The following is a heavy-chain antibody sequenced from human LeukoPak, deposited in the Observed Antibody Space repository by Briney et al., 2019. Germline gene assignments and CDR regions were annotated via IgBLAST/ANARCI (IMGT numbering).Heavy chain of an antibody. J-gene: IGHJ4*02. D-gene: IGHD6-19*01. CDR1: GFTFDDYG. V-gene: IGHV3-20*04. Sequence: GGSLRLSCAASGFTFDDYGMSWVRQVPGKGLEWVSGINWNGGSTGYADSVKGRFTISRDNAKKSLHLQINSLRAEDTALYYCARETYSSGIYFDYWGQGILVTVSS. CDR2: INWNGGST. CDR3: ARETYSSGIYFDY.